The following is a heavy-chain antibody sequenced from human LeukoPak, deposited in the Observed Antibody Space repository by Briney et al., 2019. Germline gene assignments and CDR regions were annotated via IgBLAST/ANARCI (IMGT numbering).Heavy chain of an antibody. V-gene: IGHV1-2*06. CDR1: GYTFTGYY. CDR2: INPNSGGT. CDR3: ARQMTTVTTSPLGY. Sequence: GASVKVSCKASGYTFTGYYMHWVRQAPGQGFEWMGRINPNSGGTNYAQKFQGRVTMTRDTSISTAYMELSRLRSDDTAVYYCARQMTTVTTSPLGYWGQGTLVTVSS. J-gene: IGHJ4*02. D-gene: IGHD4-17*01.